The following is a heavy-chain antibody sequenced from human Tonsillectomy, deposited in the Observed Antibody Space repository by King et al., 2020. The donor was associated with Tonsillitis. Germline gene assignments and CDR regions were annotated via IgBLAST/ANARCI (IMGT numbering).Heavy chain of an antibody. J-gene: IGHJ4*02. CDR1: GFSLSTGGVG. V-gene: IGHV2-5*01. CDR3: SHTFPAAGNFNS. D-gene: IGHD6-13*01. Sequence: TLKESGPTLVKPTQTLTLTCTFSGFSLSTGGVGVGWIRQPPGKALEWLALVYLNDDKRYTPSLKSRLTITTDTSKNQVVLTMTNMDPVDTATYFCSHTFPAAGNFNSWGQGTLVTVSS. CDR2: VYLNDDK.